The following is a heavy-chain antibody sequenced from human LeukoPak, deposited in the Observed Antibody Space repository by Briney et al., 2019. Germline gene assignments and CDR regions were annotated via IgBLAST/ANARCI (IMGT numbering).Heavy chain of an antibody. Sequence: ASVKLSCKASGYTFTSYGISWVRQAPGQGLEWMGWISAYNGNTKYAQKVQGRVTITTDTSTNTPYMELRSLRADDTAVYYWANYYVSGSYAFDIWGQGTMVPVSS. D-gene: IGHD3-10*01. CDR3: ANYYVSGSYAFDI. CDR2: ISAYNGNT. V-gene: IGHV1-18*01. CDR1: GYTFTSYG. J-gene: IGHJ3*02.